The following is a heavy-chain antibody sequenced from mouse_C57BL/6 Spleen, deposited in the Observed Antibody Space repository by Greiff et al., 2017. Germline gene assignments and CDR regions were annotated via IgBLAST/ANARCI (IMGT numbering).Heavy chain of an antibody. V-gene: IGHV2-5*01. J-gene: IGHJ4*01. CDR3: AKKDPHGLDY. Sequence: VKLQESGPGLVQPSQSLSITCTVSGFSLTSYGVNWVRQSPGKGLEWLGVIWRGGSTDYNAAFMSRLSINKDNSKSQVFFKMSSLPADYAAIYYSAKKDPHGLDYWGQGTSVTVSS. CDR2: IWRGGST. D-gene: IGHD2-2*01. CDR1: GFSLTSYG.